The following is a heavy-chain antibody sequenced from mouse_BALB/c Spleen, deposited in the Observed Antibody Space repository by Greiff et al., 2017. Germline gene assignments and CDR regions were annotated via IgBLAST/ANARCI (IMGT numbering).Heavy chain of an antibody. Sequence: VQLQQSGAELVRSGASVKLSCTASGFNIKDYYMHWVKQRPEQGLEWIGWIDPENGDTEYAPKFQGKATMTADTSSNTAYLQLSSLTSEDTAVYYCNACGDPGWFAYWGQGTLVTVSA. CDR3: NACGDPGWFAY. V-gene: IGHV14-4*02. CDR2: IDPENGDT. D-gene: IGHD2-13*01. J-gene: IGHJ3*01. CDR1: GFNIKDYY.